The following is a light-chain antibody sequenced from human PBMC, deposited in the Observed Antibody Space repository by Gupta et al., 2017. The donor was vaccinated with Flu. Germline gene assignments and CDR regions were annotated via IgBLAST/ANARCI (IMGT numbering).Light chain of an antibody. V-gene: IGKV3-20*01. CDR3: HQYVSP. CDR1: QSVTSTH. J-gene: IGKJ5*01. CDR2: GAF. Sequence: ENVLTQSPGTLSLSPGERATLSCRASQSVTSTHLAWYQQKAGQPPRLLIYGAFSRATGIPDRFSGSGFGTDFTLTISRLEPEDFAVYDCHQYVSPFGHGTRLEIK.